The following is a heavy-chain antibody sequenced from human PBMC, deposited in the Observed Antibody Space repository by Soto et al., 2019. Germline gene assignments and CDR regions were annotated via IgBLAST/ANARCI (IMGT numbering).Heavy chain of an antibody. V-gene: IGHV4-31*03. CDR1: GGSISSGGYY. D-gene: IGHD2-8*02. CDR3: ARDKPARPWTGMDV. J-gene: IGHJ6*02. Sequence: PSETLSLTCTVSGGSISSGGYYWSWIRQHPGKGLEWIGYIYYSGSTYYNPSLKSRVTISVDTSKNQFSLKLSSVTAADTAVYYCARDKPARPWTGMDVWGQGTTVTVSS. CDR2: IYYSGST.